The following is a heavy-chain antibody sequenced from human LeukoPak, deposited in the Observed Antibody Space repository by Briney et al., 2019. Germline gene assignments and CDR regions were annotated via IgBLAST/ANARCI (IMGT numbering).Heavy chain of an antibody. J-gene: IGHJ4*02. Sequence: GRSLSLSCAPSGFTSSRYAMSWVRQAPGKGMGWDSATSGSGGSTYYADSVKGWFTISRDNSKNTLYLQMNSLSAEDTAVYYCATGSVGVVIIPFDYWGQGTLVTVSS. V-gene: IGHV3-23*01. CDR3: ATGSVGVVIIPFDY. CDR1: GFTSSRYA. CDR2: TSGSGGST. D-gene: IGHD3-3*01.